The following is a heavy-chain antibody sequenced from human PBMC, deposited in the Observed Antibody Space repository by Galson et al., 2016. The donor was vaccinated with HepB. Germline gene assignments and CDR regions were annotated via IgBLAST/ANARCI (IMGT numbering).Heavy chain of an antibody. CDR1: GFTFSSYT. D-gene: IGHD3-22*01. CDR2: ISYDGSHK. Sequence: SLRLSCAASGFTFSSYTMHWVRQAPGKGLDWVAVISYDGSHKYYADSVKGRFTITRDNSKNTLYLQMRSLRPEDTAMYYCARENYYDRSGSVAYWGQGTLVPVSS. CDR3: ARENYYDRSGSVAY. J-gene: IGHJ4*02. V-gene: IGHV3-30-3*01.